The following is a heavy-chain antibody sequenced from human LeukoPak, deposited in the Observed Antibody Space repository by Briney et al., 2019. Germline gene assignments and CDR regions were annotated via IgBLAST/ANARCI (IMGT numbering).Heavy chain of an antibody. CDR1: GFTFSSYS. J-gene: IGHJ3*02. CDR3: ARDVVFYYYDSSGYFGAFDI. Sequence: GGSLRLSCAASGFTFSSYSMNWVRQAPGKGLEWVSSISSSSSYIYYADSVKGRFTISRGNAKNSLYLQMNSLRAEDTAVYYCARDVVFYYYDSSGYFGAFDIWGQGTMVTVSS. CDR2: ISSSSSYI. V-gene: IGHV3-21*06. D-gene: IGHD3-22*01.